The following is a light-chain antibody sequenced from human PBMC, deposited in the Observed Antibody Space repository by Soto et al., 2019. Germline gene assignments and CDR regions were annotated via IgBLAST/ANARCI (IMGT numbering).Light chain of an antibody. CDR1: SSDVGGYNF. CDR3: CSYAGTYTLWV. V-gene: IGLV2-11*01. J-gene: IGLJ3*02. CDR2: DVT. Sequence: QSALTQPRSVSGSPGQSVTISCTRSSSDVGGYNFVSWYQQCPGKAPKLIIYDVTKRPSGVPDRFTGSKSGNTASLTISGLQAEDEADYYCCSYAGTYTLWVFGGGTKLTVL.